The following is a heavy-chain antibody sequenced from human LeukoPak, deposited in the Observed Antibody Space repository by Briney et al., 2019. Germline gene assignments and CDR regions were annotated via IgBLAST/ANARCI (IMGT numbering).Heavy chain of an antibody. CDR2: ISDSGGNT. D-gene: IGHD6-19*01. Sequence: GGSLRLSCAASGFTFNNYAMSWVRQAPGKGLEWVSGISDSGGNTYYADSVKGRFSISRDNSQNTLYLHMNSLRVEDTAIYDCAKDRQWLVWDYWGQGSLVTVSS. CDR3: AKDRQWLVWDY. J-gene: IGHJ4*02. CDR1: GFTFNNYA. V-gene: IGHV3-23*01.